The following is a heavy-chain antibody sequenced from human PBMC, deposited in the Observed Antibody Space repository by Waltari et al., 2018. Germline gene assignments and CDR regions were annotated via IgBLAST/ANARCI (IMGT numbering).Heavy chain of an antibody. CDR3: ARSNYYYYYMDV. J-gene: IGHJ6*03. V-gene: IGHV4-59*01. CDR2: IYYSGST. Sequence: QVQLQESGPGLVKPSETLSLTCTVPGGSISSYYRSWIRQPPGKGLEWIGYIYYSGSTNYNPSLKSRVTISVDTSKNQFSLKLSSVTAADTAVYYCARSNYYYYYMDVWGKGTTVTVSS. CDR1: GGSISSYY.